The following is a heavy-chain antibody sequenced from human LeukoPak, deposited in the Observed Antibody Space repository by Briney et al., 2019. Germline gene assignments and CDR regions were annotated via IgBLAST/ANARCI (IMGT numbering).Heavy chain of an antibody. Sequence: GGSLRLSCAASGFIFSSHGMNWVRQAPGKGLEWVSGISPSGDITYYADSVKGRFTISRDNSKNTLYLQMNSLRAEDTAVYYCARDGYYYGSGIPPYYMDVWGKGTTVTVSS. D-gene: IGHD3-10*01. J-gene: IGHJ6*03. CDR1: GFIFSSHG. CDR3: ARDGYYYGSGIPPYYMDV. CDR2: ISPSGDIT. V-gene: IGHV3-23*01.